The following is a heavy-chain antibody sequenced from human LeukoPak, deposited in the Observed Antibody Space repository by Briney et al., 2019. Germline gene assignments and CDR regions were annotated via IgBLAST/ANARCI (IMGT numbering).Heavy chain of an antibody. D-gene: IGHD6-19*01. J-gene: IGHJ4*02. V-gene: IGHV4-4*07. Sequence: PSATLSLTSTVSGGSISSYYWTWIPQPAGKGLEWIGRIHTSGGTNHNPSLKSRVTMSVDTSNNQFSLKLSSVTAPDTAVYYCARETEVPGGRSWDFWGQGTLVTVSS. CDR2: IHTSGGT. CDR1: GGSISSYY. CDR3: ARETEVPGGRSWDF.